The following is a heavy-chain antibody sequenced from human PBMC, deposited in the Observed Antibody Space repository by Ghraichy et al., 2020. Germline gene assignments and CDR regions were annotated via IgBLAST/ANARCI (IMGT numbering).Heavy chain of an antibody. CDR2: MNPNSGST. D-gene: IGHD3-22*01. V-gene: IGHV1-8*01. J-gene: IGHJ6*02. CDR1: GYTFTSYD. CDR3: ARVDSITGRGHGMEV. Sequence: ASVKVSCKASGYTFTSYDIYWVRQATGQGLEWMGWMNPNSGSTSYAQKFQGRVAITTTTSISTAYMELSSLRSDDTAVYYCARVDSITGRGHGMEVWGQGTTVTVSS.